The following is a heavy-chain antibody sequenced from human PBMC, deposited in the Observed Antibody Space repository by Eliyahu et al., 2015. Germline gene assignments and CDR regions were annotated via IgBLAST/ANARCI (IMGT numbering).Heavy chain of an antibody. Sequence: QVQLQESGPGLVKPSETLSLTCTVSGGSISSYYWSWIRQPPGKGLEWIGYIYYSGSTNYNPSLKSRVTISVDTSKNQFSLKLSSVTAADTAVYYCATYTGYKGAFDIWGQGTMVTVSS. D-gene: IGHD5-18*01. CDR3: ATYTGYKGAFDI. CDR1: GGSISSYY. CDR2: IYYSGST. V-gene: IGHV4-59*08. J-gene: IGHJ3*02.